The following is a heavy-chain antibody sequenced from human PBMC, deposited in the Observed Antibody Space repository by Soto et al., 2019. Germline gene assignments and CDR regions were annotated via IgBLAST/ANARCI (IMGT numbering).Heavy chain of an antibody. J-gene: IGHJ3*02. Sequence: GGSLRLCCAPSGFTFSSYWMHGVRQAPGKGLVWVSRINSDGSSTSYADSVKGRFTISRDNAKNTLYLQMNSLRAEDTAVHYCAREYSSSWYAFDIWGQGTMVTVSS. CDR2: INSDGSST. D-gene: IGHD6-13*01. CDR3: AREYSSSWYAFDI. V-gene: IGHV3-74*01. CDR1: GFTFSSYW.